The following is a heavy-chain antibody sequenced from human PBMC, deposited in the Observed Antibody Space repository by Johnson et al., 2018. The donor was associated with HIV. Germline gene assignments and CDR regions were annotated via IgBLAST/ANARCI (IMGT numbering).Heavy chain of an antibody. Sequence: VQLVESGGGVVQPGRPLRLSCAASGFTFSSYAMHWVRQAPGKGLEWVAVISFDGSYKYYADSLKGRFTISRDNSKNTLYLQMNSLRAEDTAVYYCTRDRDGVGVSWGQGTMVTVSS. D-gene: IGHD3-10*01. V-gene: IGHV3-30*04. CDR1: GFTFSSYA. CDR3: TRDRDGVGVS. J-gene: IGHJ3*01. CDR2: ISFDGSYK.